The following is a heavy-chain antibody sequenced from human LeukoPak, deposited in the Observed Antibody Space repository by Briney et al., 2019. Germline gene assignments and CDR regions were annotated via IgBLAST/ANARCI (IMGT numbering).Heavy chain of an antibody. CDR1: GYTFTGYY. V-gene: IGHV1-2*02. J-gene: IGHJ4*02. CDR3: ARGTPSMVRGVDIDY. Sequence: ASVKVSCKASGYTFTGYYMHWVRQAPGQGLEWMGWINPHTGGTNYAQKFQGRVTMTRDASISTAYMELSRLRSDDTAVYYCARGTPSMVRGVDIDYWGQGTLVTVSS. D-gene: IGHD3-10*01. CDR2: INPHTGGT.